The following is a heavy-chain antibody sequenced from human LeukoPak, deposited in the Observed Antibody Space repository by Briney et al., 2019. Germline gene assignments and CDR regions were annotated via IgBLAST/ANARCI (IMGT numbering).Heavy chain of an antibody. V-gene: IGHV3-53*01. Sequence: AGGSLRLSCAASGLIFSSYDMSWVRQAPGKGLEWVSVIYSGGSTYYADSVKGRFTISRDNSKNTLYLQMNSLRAEDTAVYYCARQPLYGMDVWGQGTTVTVSS. CDR2: IYSGGST. CDR3: ARQPLYGMDV. CDR1: GLIFSSYD. J-gene: IGHJ6*02. D-gene: IGHD6-13*01.